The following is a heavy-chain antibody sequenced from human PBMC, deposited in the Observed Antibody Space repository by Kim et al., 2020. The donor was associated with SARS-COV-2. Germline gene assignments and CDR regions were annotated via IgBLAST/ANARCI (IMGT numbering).Heavy chain of an antibody. V-gene: IGHV5-51*01. D-gene: IGHD6-13*01. Sequence: PSFQGQVTISADNSISTAYLQWSSLKAADTAMYYCARFRGSGQQLVPNDYWGQGTLVTVSS. CDR3: ARFRGSGQQLVPNDY. J-gene: IGHJ4*02.